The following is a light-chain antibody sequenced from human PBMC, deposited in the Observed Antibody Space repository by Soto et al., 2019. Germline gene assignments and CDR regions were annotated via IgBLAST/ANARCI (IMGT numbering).Light chain of an antibody. V-gene: IGKV3D-7*01. J-gene: IGKJ5*01. CDR3: QQDYNLPFT. CDR1: QSVRTF. CDR2: DAS. Sequence: EIFLTQSPAILSLFPEERANLSCRPSQSVRTFLAWYQHKPGQAPRLLIYDASNRATGIPARFSGSGSGTDFTLTISSLQPEDFAVYYCQQDYNLPFTFGQGTRLEI.